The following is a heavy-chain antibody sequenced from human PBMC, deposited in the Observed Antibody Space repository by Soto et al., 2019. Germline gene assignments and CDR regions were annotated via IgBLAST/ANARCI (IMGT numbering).Heavy chain of an antibody. CDR3: ARGGDSSGWPNYYYYGMDV. CDR1: GGSISSYY. D-gene: IGHD6-19*01. V-gene: IGHV4-59*01. Sequence: SLTCTVSGGSISSYYWSWIRQPPGKGLEWIGYIYYSGSTNYNPSLKSRVTISVDTSKNQFSLKLSSVTAADTAVYYCARGGDSSGWPNYYYYGMDVWGQGTTVTVSS. CDR2: IYYSGST. J-gene: IGHJ6*02.